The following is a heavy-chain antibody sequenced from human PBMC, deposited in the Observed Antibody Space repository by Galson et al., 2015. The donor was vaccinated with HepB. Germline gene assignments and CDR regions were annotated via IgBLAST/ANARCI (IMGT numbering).Heavy chain of an antibody. V-gene: IGHV3-23*01. CDR2: ISGSGGST. D-gene: IGHD1-26*01. CDR1: GFTFSSYA. J-gene: IGHJ4*02. CDR3: AKDGGSFPMVIDY. Sequence: SLRLSCAASGFTFSSYAMSWVRQAPGKGLEWVSAISGSGGSTYYADSVKGRFTISRDNSKNTLYLQMNSLRAEDTAVYYCAKDGGSFPMVIDYWGQGTLVTVSS.